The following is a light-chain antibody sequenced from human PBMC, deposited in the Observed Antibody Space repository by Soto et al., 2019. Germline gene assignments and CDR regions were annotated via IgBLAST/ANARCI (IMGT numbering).Light chain of an antibody. Sequence: EIGLTQSPGTLSLSPGERATLSCRASQSVSSSYLAWYQQKPGQAPRLLIYVASSRATGIPDRFSGSGSGTDFTLTISRLEPEDCAVYYCEQYGSSPLTFGGGTKVEIK. J-gene: IGKJ4*01. CDR1: QSVSSSY. V-gene: IGKV3-20*01. CDR3: EQYGSSPLT. CDR2: VAS.